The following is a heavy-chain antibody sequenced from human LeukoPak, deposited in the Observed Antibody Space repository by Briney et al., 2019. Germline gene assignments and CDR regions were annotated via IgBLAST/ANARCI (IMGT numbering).Heavy chain of an antibody. V-gene: IGHV4-34*01. CDR3: ARGSATARGDGFDY. D-gene: IGHD3-10*01. Sequence: SETLSLTCAVYGGSFSGYYWSWIRQPPGEGLEWIGEINHSGSTNYNPSLKSRVTISVDTSKNQFSLKLSSVTAADTAVYYCARGSATARGDGFDYWGQGTLVTVSS. J-gene: IGHJ4*02. CDR1: GGSFSGYY. CDR2: INHSGST.